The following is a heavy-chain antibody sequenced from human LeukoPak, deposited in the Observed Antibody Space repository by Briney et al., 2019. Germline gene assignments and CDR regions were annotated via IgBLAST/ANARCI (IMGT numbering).Heavy chain of an antibody. CDR3: ARAVGYYGAGSYLDY. D-gene: IGHD3-10*01. V-gene: IGHV4-34*01. Sequence: SETLSLTCAVYGGSFSGYYWSWIRQPPGKGLEWIGEINHSGSTNYNPSLKSRVTISVDTSKNQFSLKLRSVTAADTAVYYCARAVGYYGAGSYLDYWGQGTLVTVSS. CDR2: INHSGST. J-gene: IGHJ4*02. CDR1: GGSFSGYY.